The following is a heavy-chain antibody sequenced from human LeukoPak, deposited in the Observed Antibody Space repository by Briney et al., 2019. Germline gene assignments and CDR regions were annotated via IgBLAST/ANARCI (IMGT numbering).Heavy chain of an antibody. CDR3: ARGQTWNYPYNFDY. Sequence: GGSLRLSCAASGFTVSTNYMNWVRQAPGKGLEWVSVIHSGGGTYYADSVKGRFTISRDNSKNTLFLQMNDLRAEDTALYYCARGQTWNYPYNFDYWGQGTLVTVSS. V-gene: IGHV3-66*01. CDR1: GFTVSTNY. J-gene: IGHJ4*02. D-gene: IGHD1-7*01. CDR2: IHSGGGT.